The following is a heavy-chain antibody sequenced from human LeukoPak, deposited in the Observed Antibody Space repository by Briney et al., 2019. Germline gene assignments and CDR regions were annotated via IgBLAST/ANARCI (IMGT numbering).Heavy chain of an antibody. V-gene: IGHV3-48*01. CDR3: ARDGGIAVAGDSFDI. CDR2: ISSSSSTI. D-gene: IGHD6-19*01. Sequence: GGSLRLSCAASGFTFSSYSMNWVRQAPGKGLEWVSYISSSSSTIYYADSVKGRFTISRDNAKNSLYLQMNSLRAEDTAVYYCARDGGIAVAGDSFDIWGQGTMVTVSS. J-gene: IGHJ3*02. CDR1: GFTFSSYS.